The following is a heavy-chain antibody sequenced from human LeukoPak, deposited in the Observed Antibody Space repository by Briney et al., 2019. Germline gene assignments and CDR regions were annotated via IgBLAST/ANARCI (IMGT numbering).Heavy chain of an antibody. D-gene: IGHD2-2*01. J-gene: IGHJ3*02. CDR3: ASARGYCSSTSCPLYDAFDI. CDR1: GYTFTGYY. V-gene: IGHV1-2*02. CDR2: INPNSGDT. Sequence: GASVKVSCKASGYTFTGYYIHWVRQAPGQGLEWMGWINPNSGDTNHAQKFQGRVTMTRDTSISTAYMELSRLRSDDTAVYYCASARGYCSSTSCPLYDAFDIWGQGTMVTVSS.